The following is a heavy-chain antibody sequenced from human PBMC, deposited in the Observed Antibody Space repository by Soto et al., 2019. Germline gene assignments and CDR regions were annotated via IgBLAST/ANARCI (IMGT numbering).Heavy chain of an antibody. V-gene: IGHV3-49*03. CDR3: TRDSPNYDILTVYSQYFDY. Sequence: GGSLRLSCTASRFTVGDYAMSWFSQAPGKGLEWVGFIRSKAYGGTTEYAASVTGRFTISRDVSKSSAYLQSNSLKTEDTVVYYCTRDSPNYDILTVYSQYFDYWGQGT. J-gene: IGHJ4*02. CDR1: RFTVGDYA. D-gene: IGHD3-9*01. CDR2: IRSKAYGGTT.